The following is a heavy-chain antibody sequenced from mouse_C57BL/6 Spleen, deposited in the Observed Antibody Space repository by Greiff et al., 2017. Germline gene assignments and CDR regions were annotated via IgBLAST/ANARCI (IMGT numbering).Heavy chain of an antibody. J-gene: IGHJ1*03. CDR2: IYPGSGST. V-gene: IGHV1-55*01. CDR1: SYTFTSYW. CDR3: ARAGGNWNFDD. Sequence: VQLQQPGAELVKPGASVKMSCKASSYTFTSYWITWVKQRPGQGLEWIGYIYPGSGSTNYTEKFKSKATLTVDKSSSTAYMQLSSLTSEDSAVYYCARAGGNWNFDDWGTGTTVTVSA.